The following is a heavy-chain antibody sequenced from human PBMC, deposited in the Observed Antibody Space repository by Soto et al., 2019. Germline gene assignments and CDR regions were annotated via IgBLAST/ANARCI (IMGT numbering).Heavy chain of an antibody. D-gene: IGHD2-2*01. CDR1: GFTFDDYT. Sequence: GGSLRLSCAASGFTFDDYTMHWVRQAPGRGLEWVSLISWDGASTYYADSVKGLFTISRDNSKTSPYMQMNSLRTEETALDYCAKDPSRELLSHYFDYWGQGTLVTVSS. V-gene: IGHV3-43*01. CDR3: AKDPSRELLSHYFDY. CDR2: ISWDGAST. J-gene: IGHJ4*02.